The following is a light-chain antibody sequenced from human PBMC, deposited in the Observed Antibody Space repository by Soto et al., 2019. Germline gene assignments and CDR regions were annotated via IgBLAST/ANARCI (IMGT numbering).Light chain of an antibody. CDR1: QTIRSNY. CDR2: GAS. Sequence: ETVLTQSPGTLSLSPGERAPLSCRASQTIRSNYLAWYRQTPGQAPRLLIYGASNRATGIADRFSGSGSGTDLTLIISRLEPEDFALYYCRQYGSSTWTYGQGTKVKIK. V-gene: IGKV3-20*01. CDR3: RQYGSSTWT. J-gene: IGKJ1*01.